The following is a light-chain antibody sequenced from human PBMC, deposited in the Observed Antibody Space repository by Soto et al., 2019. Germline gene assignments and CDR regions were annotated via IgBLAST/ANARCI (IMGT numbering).Light chain of an antibody. CDR1: SIDVAPYNY. CDR2: EVS. V-gene: IGLV2-14*01. CDR3: SSYTGSSSLYV. Sequence: QSVLTQPASVSGSPGQSLTISCTGTSIDVAPYNYVSWYQQHPGKAPKLIIYEVSYRPSGISNRFSGSKSGTTASLTISGLHDEDEADYYCSSYTGSSSLYVFGTGSKVTVL. J-gene: IGLJ1*01.